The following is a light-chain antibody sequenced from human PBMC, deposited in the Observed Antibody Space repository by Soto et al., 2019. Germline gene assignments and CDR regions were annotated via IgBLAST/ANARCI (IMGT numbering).Light chain of an antibody. J-gene: IGLJ3*02. CDR3: SSYTSSSTWV. CDR1: SSDVGGYNY. V-gene: IGLV2-14*01. CDR2: YVS. Sequence: QSALTQPDSVSGSPGQWITISCTGTSSDVGGYNYVSWYQQHPGEAPKLMIYYVSNRPSGVSNRFSGSKSGNTASLTISGLQAEDEAEYYCSSYTSSSTWVFGGGTKITVL.